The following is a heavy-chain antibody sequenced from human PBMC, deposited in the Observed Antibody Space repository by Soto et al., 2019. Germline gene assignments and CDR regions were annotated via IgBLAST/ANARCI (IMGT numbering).Heavy chain of an antibody. Sequence: QLQLQESDPGLVKPSETLSLTCTVSGGSISSSSCYWGWIRQPPGKGLEWIGSIYYSGSTYYNPSLKRRVTLSVDTSKNQFSLKLSSVTAADTAVYYCERLTVEDGDGYYYYGLDVWGQGTKVTVSS. V-gene: IGHV4-39*01. CDR3: ERLTVEDGDGYYYYGLDV. D-gene: IGHD2-21*02. CDR1: GGSISSSSCY. CDR2: IYYSGST. J-gene: IGHJ6*02.